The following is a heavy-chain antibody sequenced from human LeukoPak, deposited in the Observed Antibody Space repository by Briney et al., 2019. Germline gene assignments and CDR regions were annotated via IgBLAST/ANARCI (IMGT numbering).Heavy chain of an antibody. V-gene: IGHV4-59*01. CDR2: IYYSGST. J-gene: IGHJ6*03. CDR3: ARTIYYYYYYMDV. CDR1: GGSISSYY. Sequence: SETLSLTCTVSGGSISSYYWSWIRQPPGKGLEWIGYIYYSGSTNYNPSLKSRVTISVDTSKNQFSLKLSSVTAADTAVYYCARTIYYYYYYMDVWGKGTTVTVS.